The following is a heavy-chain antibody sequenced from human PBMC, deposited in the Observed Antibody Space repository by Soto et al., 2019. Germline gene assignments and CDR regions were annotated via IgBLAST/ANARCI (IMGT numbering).Heavy chain of an antibody. J-gene: IGHJ4*02. D-gene: IGHD1-1*01. Sequence: QVHLVQSGAEVKKPGTSVKVSCKGSGYTFTSYGITWVRQAPGQGLEWMGWISAHNGNTDYAQKLQGRVTVTRDTSTSTAYMELRSLRSDDTAVYYCARGRYGDYWGQGALVTVAS. CDR1: GYTFTSYG. V-gene: IGHV1-18*01. CDR3: ARGRYGDY. CDR2: ISAHNGNT.